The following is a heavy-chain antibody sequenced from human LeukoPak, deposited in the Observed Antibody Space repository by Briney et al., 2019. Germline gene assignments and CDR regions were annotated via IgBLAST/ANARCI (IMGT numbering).Heavy chain of an antibody. D-gene: IGHD2-15*01. CDR2: ISSSSSTI. Sequence: PGGSLRLSCAASGFTFSSYSMNWVRQAPGKGLEWVSYISSSSSTIYYADSVKGRFTISRDNAKNSLYLQMNSLRDEDTAVYYCAREHEPMVVAATGLDYWGQGTLVTVSS. CDR1: GFTFSSYS. V-gene: IGHV3-48*02. CDR3: AREHEPMVVAATGLDY. J-gene: IGHJ4*02.